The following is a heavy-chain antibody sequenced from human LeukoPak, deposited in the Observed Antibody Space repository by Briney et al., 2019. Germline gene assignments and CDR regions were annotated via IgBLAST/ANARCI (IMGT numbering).Heavy chain of an antibody. V-gene: IGHV3-23*01. Sequence: GRSLRLSCAASGFTFSTYAMSWVRQAPGKGLEWVSGISESGGTTYYADSVKGRFTISRDNFKSTLYLQMNSLRVEDTAVYYCAKDPSTSWYWYFQHWGQGTLVTVSS. D-gene: IGHD2-8*02. CDR1: GFTFSTYA. CDR2: ISESGGTT. CDR3: AKDPSTSWYWYFQH. J-gene: IGHJ1*01.